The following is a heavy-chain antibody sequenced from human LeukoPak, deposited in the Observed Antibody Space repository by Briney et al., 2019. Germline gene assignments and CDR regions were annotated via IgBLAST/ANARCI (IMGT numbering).Heavy chain of an antibody. D-gene: IGHD3-10*01. CDR3: AKGPTYYYGSGSYYNPNWFGP. CDR1: GFTFSSYA. J-gene: IGHJ5*02. V-gene: IGHV3-23*01. CDR2: ISGSGGST. Sequence: GGSLRLSCAASGFTFSSYAMSWVRQAPGKGLEWVSAISGSGGSTYYADSVKGRFTISRDNSKNTLYLQMNSLGAEDTAVYYCAKGPTYYYGSGSYYNPNWFGPWGQGTLVTVSS.